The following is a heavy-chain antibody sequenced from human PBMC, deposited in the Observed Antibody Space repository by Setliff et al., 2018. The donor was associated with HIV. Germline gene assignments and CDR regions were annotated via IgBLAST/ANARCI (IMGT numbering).Heavy chain of an antibody. Sequence: SETLSLTCTVSGDSISSYYWSWIRQPPGKGLEWIGYIYTSGSTNYNPSLKSRVTISVDTSKNQFSLKLYSVTAADTAVYYCARGVPMVRGAYLLDYWGQGTLVTVSS. V-gene: IGHV4-4*09. D-gene: IGHD3-10*01. CDR3: ARGVPMVRGAYLLDY. J-gene: IGHJ4*02. CDR2: IYTSGST. CDR1: GDSISSYY.